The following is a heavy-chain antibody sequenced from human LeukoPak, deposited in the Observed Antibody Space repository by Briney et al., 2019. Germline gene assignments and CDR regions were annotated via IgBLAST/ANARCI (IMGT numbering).Heavy chain of an antibody. Sequence: ASVKVSCKASGGTFSSYAISWVRQAPGQGLEWMGWINAGNGNTRYSQEFQGGVTITRDTSASTAYMELSSLRSEDTAVYYCARSILVVPVASHYNYGVDVWGQGTTVTVSS. J-gene: IGHJ6*02. CDR1: GGTFSSYA. CDR3: ARSILVVPVASHYNYGVDV. D-gene: IGHD2-2*01. V-gene: IGHV1-3*01. CDR2: INAGNGNT.